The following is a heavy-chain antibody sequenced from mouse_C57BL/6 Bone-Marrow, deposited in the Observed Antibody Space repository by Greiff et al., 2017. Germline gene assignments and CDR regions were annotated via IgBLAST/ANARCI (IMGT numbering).Heavy chain of an antibody. Sequence: QVQLQQSGAELARPGASVKLSCKASGYTFTSSGISWVKQRTGQGLEWIGEIYPRSGNTYYNEKFKGKATLTADKSSSTAYMELRSLTSEDSAVYFCAREGAFITTVVSPFDYWGKGTTLTVSS. CDR2: IYPRSGNT. J-gene: IGHJ2*01. CDR1: GYTFTSSG. CDR3: AREGAFITTVVSPFDY. D-gene: IGHD1-1*01. V-gene: IGHV1-81*01.